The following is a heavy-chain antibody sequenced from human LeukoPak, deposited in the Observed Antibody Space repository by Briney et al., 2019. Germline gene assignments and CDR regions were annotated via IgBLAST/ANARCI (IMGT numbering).Heavy chain of an antibody. D-gene: IGHD2-2*01. CDR3: AKDRTGLLVVPAALDY. Sequence: PGGSLRLSCAASAFTFRNYAMHWARQAPGKGLEWVAVISHDERNIYYADSVKGRFTISRDNSKNTLYLQMNSLRAEDTAVYYCAKDRTGLLVVPAALDYWGQGTLVTVSS. V-gene: IGHV3-30*18. CDR1: AFTFRNYA. J-gene: IGHJ4*02. CDR2: ISHDERNI.